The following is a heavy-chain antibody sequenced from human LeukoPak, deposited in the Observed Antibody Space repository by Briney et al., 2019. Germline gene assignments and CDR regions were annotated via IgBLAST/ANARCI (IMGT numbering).Heavy chain of an antibody. V-gene: IGHV3-15*01. D-gene: IGHD3-10*01. CDR1: GFTFTNAW. CDR3: TTDLGTYYHGSQRLIPIDY. J-gene: IGHJ4*02. CDR2: IKGKTDGETT. Sequence: KSGGSLRLSCVDSGFTFTNAWMSWVRQAPGKGLEWIGRIKGKTDGETTNYAEPVRGRFTISRDDSKSAVYLQMNSLKIEDTAVYYCTTDLGTYYHGSQRLIPIDYWGQGTLVTVSS.